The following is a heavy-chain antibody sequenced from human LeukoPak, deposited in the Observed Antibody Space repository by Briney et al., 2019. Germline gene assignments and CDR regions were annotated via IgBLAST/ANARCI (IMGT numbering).Heavy chain of an antibody. Sequence: GGSLRLSCAASGFIFTSYSMHWVRQAPGKGLEWVSSISSSSSYIYYADSVKGRFTISRDNAKSSLYLQMNSLNPEDTAVYYCARVYDSSGYDYYFDYWGQGTLVTVSS. CDR2: ISSSSSYI. CDR3: ARVYDSSGYDYYFDY. V-gene: IGHV3-21*04. CDR1: GFIFTSYS. J-gene: IGHJ4*02. D-gene: IGHD3-22*01.